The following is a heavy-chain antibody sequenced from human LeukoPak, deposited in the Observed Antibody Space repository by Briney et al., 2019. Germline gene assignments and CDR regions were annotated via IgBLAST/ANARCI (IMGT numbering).Heavy chain of an antibody. D-gene: IGHD3-10*01. CDR2: ISYDGSNE. CDR1: GFTFSSYA. Sequence: PGGSLRLSCAASGFTFSSYAMHWVRQAPGKGLEWVAVISYDGSNEYYADSVKGRFTISRDNSKNTLYLQMNSLRAEDTAVYYCARGASGSYYYDYWGQGTLVTVSS. V-gene: IGHV3-30-3*01. J-gene: IGHJ4*02. CDR3: ARGASGSYYYDY.